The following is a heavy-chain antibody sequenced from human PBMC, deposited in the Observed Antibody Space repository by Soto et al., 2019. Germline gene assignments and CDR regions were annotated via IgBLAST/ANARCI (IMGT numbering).Heavy chain of an antibody. CDR3: ARGPPFQREFVNWFDP. CDR1: GCSISSYY. J-gene: IGHJ5*02. Sequence: PSETLSLTCTFSGCSISSYYWSWIRQPPGKGLEWIGYIYYSGSTNYNPSLKSRVTISVDTSKNQFSLKLSSVTAADTAVYYCARGPPFQREFVNWFDPWGQGTLVTVSS. V-gene: IGHV4-59*01. D-gene: IGHD3-10*01. CDR2: IYYSGST.